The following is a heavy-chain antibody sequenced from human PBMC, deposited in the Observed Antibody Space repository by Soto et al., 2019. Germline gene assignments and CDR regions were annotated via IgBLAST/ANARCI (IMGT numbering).Heavy chain of an antibody. Sequence: QVQLVQSGAEVKKPGASVKVSCKASGYTFTGYYMHWVRPAPGQGLEWLGWINTNSGGTNYAQKFQGWVTMTRDTSISTAYMELGRLRSDDTAVYYCARAPHFWSGYSGGYGMDVWGQGTTVTVSS. D-gene: IGHD3-3*01. J-gene: IGHJ6*02. V-gene: IGHV1-2*04. CDR3: ARAPHFWSGYSGGYGMDV. CDR2: INTNSGGT. CDR1: GYTFTGYY.